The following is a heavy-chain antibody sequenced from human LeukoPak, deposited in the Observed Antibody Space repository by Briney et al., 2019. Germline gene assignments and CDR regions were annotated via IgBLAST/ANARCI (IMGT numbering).Heavy chain of an antibody. V-gene: IGHV3-21*04. D-gene: IGHD3-10*01. Sequence: GGSLRLSCAASGFTFSSYSMNWVRQAPGKGLEWVSSISSSSSYIYYADSVKGRFTISRDNSKNTLYLQMSSLRAEDTAVYYCAKDRFGELLDAFEMWGQGTMVTVSS. CDR3: AKDRFGELLDAFEM. CDR1: GFTFSSYS. J-gene: IGHJ3*02. CDR2: ISSSSSYI.